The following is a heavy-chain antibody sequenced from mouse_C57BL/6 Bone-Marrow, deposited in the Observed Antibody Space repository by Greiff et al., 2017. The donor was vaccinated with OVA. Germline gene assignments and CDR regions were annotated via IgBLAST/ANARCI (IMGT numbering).Heavy chain of an antibody. V-gene: IGHV5-4*01. CDR1: GFTFSSYA. Sequence: EVQLVESGGGLVKPGGSLKLSCAASGFTFSSYAMSWVRQTPEKRLEWVATISDGGSYTYYPDNVKGRFTISRDNAKNNLYLQMSHLKSEDTAMYYCARGRSSYYAMDYWGQGTSVTVSS. CDR2: ISDGGSYT. CDR3: ARGRSSYYAMDY. D-gene: IGHD1-1*01. J-gene: IGHJ4*01.